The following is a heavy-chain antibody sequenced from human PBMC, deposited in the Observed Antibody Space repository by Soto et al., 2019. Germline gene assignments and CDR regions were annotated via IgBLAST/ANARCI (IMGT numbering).Heavy chain of an antibody. J-gene: IGHJ4*02. V-gene: IGHV3-7*01. CDR1: GLTFSNYW. CDR2: INQDGSES. Sequence: EVQLVESGGGLVQPGGSLRLSCVVSGLTFSNYWMSWVRQAPGKGLEWVANINQDGSESYYVDSVKGRFTISRDNAKNSLYLQMTSLRAEDTAVYYCARPARECGSPGCANWGQGTLVTVSS. D-gene: IGHD2-2*01. CDR3: ARPARECGSPGCAN.